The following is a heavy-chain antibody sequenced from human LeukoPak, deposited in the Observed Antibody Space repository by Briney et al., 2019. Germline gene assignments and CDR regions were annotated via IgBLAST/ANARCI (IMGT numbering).Heavy chain of an antibody. CDR1: GYTFTSYD. CDR2: MNPNSSNT. CDR3: ARGRDSSGYYYVFDY. J-gene: IGHJ4*02. V-gene: IGHV1-8*01. D-gene: IGHD3-22*01. Sequence: GASVKVSCKASGYTFTSYDINWVRQATGQGLEWMGWMNPNSSNTGYAQKFQGRVTMTRNTSISTAYMELSSLRSEDTAVYYCARGRDSSGYYYVFDYWGQGTLVTVSS.